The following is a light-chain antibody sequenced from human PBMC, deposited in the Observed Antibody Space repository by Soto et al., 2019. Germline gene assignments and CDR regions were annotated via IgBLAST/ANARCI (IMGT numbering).Light chain of an antibody. Sequence: IQLTQSPSSLSASVGDSVTITCRASHGIITYLAWYQQKPGKAPNLLIYGSSTLQSGVPLRFSDSSSVTDFTLTINNLQAEDFATYCYQQTRSCPSTFGVGTKVDI. J-gene: IGKJ4*01. CDR1: HGIITY. CDR3: QQTRSCPST. CDR2: GSS. V-gene: IGKV1-9*01.